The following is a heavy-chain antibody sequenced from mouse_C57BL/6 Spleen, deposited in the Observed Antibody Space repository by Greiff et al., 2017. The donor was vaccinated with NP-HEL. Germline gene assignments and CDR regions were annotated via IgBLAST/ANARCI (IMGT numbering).Heavy chain of an antibody. V-gene: IGHV1-61*01. Sequence: VQLQQPGAELVRPGSSVKLSCKASGYTFTSYWMDWVKQRPGQGLEWIGNIYPSDSETHYNQKFKDKATLTVDTSSSTAYMQLSSLTSEDSAVYYCARGGNYVLWYFDVWGTGTTVTVSS. CDR3: ARGGNYVLWYFDV. CDR2: IYPSDSET. D-gene: IGHD2-1*01. CDR1: GYTFTSYW. J-gene: IGHJ1*03.